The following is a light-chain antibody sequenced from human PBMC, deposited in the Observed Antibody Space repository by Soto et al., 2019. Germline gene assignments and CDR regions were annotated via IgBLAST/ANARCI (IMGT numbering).Light chain of an antibody. CDR3: QDRNNWPPGAA. V-gene: IGKV3-11*01. CDR2: GAS. CDR1: QSVSTY. Sequence: EIVLTQSPATLFLSPGERATLSCRASQSVSTYLAWYQQKPGQAPRLLIYGASNRATGIPARFSGSGSATDFTLTISSLEPEDFAVYYCQDRNNWPPGAAFGGGTKVEIK. J-gene: IGKJ4*01.